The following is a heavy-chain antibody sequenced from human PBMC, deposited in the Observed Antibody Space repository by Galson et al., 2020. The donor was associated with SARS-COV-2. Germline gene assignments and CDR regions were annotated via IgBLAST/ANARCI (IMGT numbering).Heavy chain of an antibody. J-gene: IGHJ6*02. D-gene: IGHD3-22*01. CDR3: ARESGDSSGTTFYYYGMDV. CDR1: GFTFSDHY. Sequence: TGGSLRLSCAASGFTFSDHYMDWVRQAPGKGLEWVGRTGNKANSYTTEYAASVKGRFTISRDDSKNSLYLQMNSLKTEDTAVYYCARESGDSSGTTFYYYGMDVWGQGTTVTGSS. V-gene: IGHV3-72*01. CDR2: TGNKANSYTT.